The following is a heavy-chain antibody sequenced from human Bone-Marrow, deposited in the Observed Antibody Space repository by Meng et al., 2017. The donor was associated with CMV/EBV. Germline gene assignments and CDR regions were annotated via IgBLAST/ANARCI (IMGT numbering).Heavy chain of an antibody. CDR1: GYTFPSYG. CDR2: ISAYNGNT. CDR3: ARFPVGPYYDFWSGYFYLFDY. Sequence: ASVKVSCKASGYTFPSYGISWVRQAPGQGLEWMGWISAYNGNTNYAQKLQGRVTMTTDTSTSTAYMELRSLRSDDTAVYYCARFPVGPYYDFWSGYFYLFDYWGQGPLVTVSS. J-gene: IGHJ4*02. V-gene: IGHV1-18*01. D-gene: IGHD3-3*01.